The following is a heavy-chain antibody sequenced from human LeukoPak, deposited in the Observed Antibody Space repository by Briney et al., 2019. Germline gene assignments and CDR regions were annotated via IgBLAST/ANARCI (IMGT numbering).Heavy chain of an antibody. V-gene: IGHV3-9*01. CDR2: ISWNSGSI. J-gene: IGHJ3*02. CDR1: GFTFDDYA. D-gene: IGHD6-19*01. Sequence: QTGGSLRLSCAASGFTFDDYAMHWVRQAPGKGLEWVSGISWNSGSIGYADSVKGRFTISRDNAKNSPYLQMNSLRAEDTALYYCARDSTIAVADPDAFDIWGQGTMVTVSS. CDR3: ARDSTIAVADPDAFDI.